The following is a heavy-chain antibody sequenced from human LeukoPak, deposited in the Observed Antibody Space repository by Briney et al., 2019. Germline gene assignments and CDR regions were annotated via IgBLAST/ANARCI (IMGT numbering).Heavy chain of an antibody. V-gene: IGHV3-66*02. CDR3: VKERYGSGSYYFDY. CDR1: GFTFSSYE. Sequence: PGGSLRLSCAASGFTFSSYEMNWVRQAPGKGLEWVSVIYSGGSTYYADSVKGRFTISRDNSKNTLYLQMSSLRAEDTAVYYCVKERYGSGSYYFDYWGQGTLVTVSS. CDR2: IYSGGST. J-gene: IGHJ4*02. D-gene: IGHD3-10*01.